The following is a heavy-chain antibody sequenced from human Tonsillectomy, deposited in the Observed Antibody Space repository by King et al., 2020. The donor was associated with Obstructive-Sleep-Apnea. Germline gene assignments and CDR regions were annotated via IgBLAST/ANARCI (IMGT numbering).Heavy chain of an antibody. Sequence: QLQESGPELVKPSETLSLTCTVSGGSISSSTYYWGWIRQPPGKGLERIGSIYYIGSTYYNPSLESRVTISVDTSKNQFSLKLSSVTAADTAGYYCARVTSGPGYFFDYWGQGTLVTVSS. CDR1: GGSISSSTYY. CDR2: IYYIGST. V-gene: IGHV4-39*07. J-gene: IGHJ4*02. CDR3: ARVTSGPGYFFDY. D-gene: IGHD1-26*01.